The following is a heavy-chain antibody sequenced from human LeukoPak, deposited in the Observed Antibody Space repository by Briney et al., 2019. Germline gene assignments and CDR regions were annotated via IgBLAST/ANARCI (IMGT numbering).Heavy chain of an antibody. J-gene: IGHJ4*02. CDR3: ARQYCSGGDCYCDY. CDR1: GGSSSSSY. D-gene: IGHD2-15*01. CDR2: IHHSGST. Sequence: SETLSLTCTVSGGSSSSSYWSWIRQPPGKGLEWIGCIHHSGSTDYNPSLKSRVTISVDTSKNQFSLKLTSVTAADTAVYYCARQYCSGGDCYCDYWGQGTLVTVSS. V-gene: IGHV4-59*08.